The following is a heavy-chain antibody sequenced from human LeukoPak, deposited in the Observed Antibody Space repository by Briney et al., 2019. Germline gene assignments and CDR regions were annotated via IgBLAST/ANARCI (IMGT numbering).Heavy chain of an antibody. CDR3: ARDSGNFHYDMDV. V-gene: IGHV1-46*02. Sequence: VASVKVSCTTSGYSFNSHHVHWVRQAPGQGLEWMGVKFSHDGTTSYTQNFQGRLTMTRDTSTSTVYMELSSLRSEDTAVYYCARDSGNFHYDMDVWGQGTTVIVSS. D-gene: IGHD3-10*01. J-gene: IGHJ6*02. CDR1: GYSFNSHH. CDR2: KFSHDGTT.